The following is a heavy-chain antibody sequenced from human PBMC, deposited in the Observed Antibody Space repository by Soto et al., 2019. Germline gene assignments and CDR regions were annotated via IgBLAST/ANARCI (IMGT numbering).Heavy chain of an antibody. J-gene: IGHJ5*02. Sequence: SETLSLTCAVSGYSISSGYYWGWIRQPPGKGLEWLGTTYYGASSYYNPSLRSRITILLDASTNQLSLKLSSVTAADTAVYLCVRVAGSDSWYETESWGQGILVTV. V-gene: IGHV4-38-2*01. CDR1: GYSISSGYY. D-gene: IGHD6-13*01. CDR3: VRVAGSDSWYETES. CDR2: TYYGASS.